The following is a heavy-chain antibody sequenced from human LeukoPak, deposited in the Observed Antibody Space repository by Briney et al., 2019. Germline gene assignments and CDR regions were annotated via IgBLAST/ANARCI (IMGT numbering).Heavy chain of an antibody. V-gene: IGHV3-30*02. J-gene: IGHJ4*02. D-gene: IGHD5-18*01. Sequence: PGGSLRLSCATSGFTFSNFAMHWVRLAPGKGLHWVSFILYYGSRKYYADYVKGRFTISRDSSNSKVYLDMNSLGPEDTAVYFCARDHSYGYAYSFDFWGRGNLVTVCS. CDR3: ARDHSYGYAYSFDF. CDR1: GFTFSNFA. CDR2: ILYYGSRK.